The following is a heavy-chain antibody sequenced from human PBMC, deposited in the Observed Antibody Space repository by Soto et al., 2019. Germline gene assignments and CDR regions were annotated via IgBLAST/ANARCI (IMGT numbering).Heavy chain of an antibody. CDR2: IAGSNDP. CDR1: GFTFSNYA. Sequence: PGGSLRLSCAASGFTFSNYAMNWVRQVPGKGLDWVSTIAGSNDPYYADSVKGRFTVSRDNSKNMVYLQMNSLRAEDTALYYCALTSYCSHWGPGTLVTVSS. J-gene: IGHJ4*02. CDR3: ALTSYCSH. V-gene: IGHV3-23*01. D-gene: IGHD2-21*01.